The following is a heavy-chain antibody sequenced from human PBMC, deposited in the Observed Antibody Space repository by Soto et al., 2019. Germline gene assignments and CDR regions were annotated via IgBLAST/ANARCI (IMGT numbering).Heavy chain of an antibody. D-gene: IGHD3-3*01. J-gene: IGHJ4*02. V-gene: IGHV4-59*01. CDR2: IYYSGST. CDR3: ARTPLYYDFWSGFDY. CDR1: GGCISSYY. Sequence: SETLSLTCTVSGGCISSYYWSWIRQPPGKGLEWIGYIYYSGSTNYNPSLKSRVTISVDTSKNQFSLKLSSVTAADTAVYYCARTPLYYDFWSGFDYWGQGTLVTVSS.